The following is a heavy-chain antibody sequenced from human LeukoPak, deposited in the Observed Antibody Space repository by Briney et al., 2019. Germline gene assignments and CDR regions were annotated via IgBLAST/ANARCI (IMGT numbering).Heavy chain of an antibody. CDR1: GFTFSNYW. V-gene: IGHV3-7*01. Sequence: GGSLRLSCAASGFTFSNYWMSWVRQAPGKGLEWVANIKQDGSEKYYVDSVKGRFTISRDNAKNSLYLQMNSLRAEDTAVYYCAREGYTDYVFPFDYWGQGILVTVSS. J-gene: IGHJ4*02. CDR2: IKQDGSEK. CDR3: AREGYTDYVFPFDY. D-gene: IGHD3-16*01.